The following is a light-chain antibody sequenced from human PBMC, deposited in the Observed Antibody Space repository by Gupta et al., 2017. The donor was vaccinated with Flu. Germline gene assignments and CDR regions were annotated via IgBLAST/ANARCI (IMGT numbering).Light chain of an antibody. V-gene: IGKV3-20*01. CDR1: QSFRRQC. CDR3: QKYCTSLP. CDR2: GAD. J-gene: IGKJ2*01. Sequence: PGTLSWSPGERATLSCGASQSFRRQCLAWDQQKPPQAPRLIMYGADKMGLGITDSFCGSGEGKDFTLISSRVVKEAAEVYYVQKYCTSLPFGQGTKLEIK.